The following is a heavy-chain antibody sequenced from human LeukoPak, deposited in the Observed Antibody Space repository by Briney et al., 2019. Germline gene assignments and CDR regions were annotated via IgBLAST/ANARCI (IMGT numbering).Heavy chain of an antibody. Sequence: PGGSLRLSCAASRFTFSSYEMNWVRQAPGKGLEWVSYINSKGSTIYYADTVKGRFTISRDNAKNSLYLQINSLRAEDTAVYHCARDRLVNGMDVWGEGTTVTVPS. CDR2: INSKGSTI. V-gene: IGHV3-48*03. CDR1: RFTFSSYE. CDR3: ARDRLVNGMDV. J-gene: IGHJ6*02. D-gene: IGHD3-9*01.